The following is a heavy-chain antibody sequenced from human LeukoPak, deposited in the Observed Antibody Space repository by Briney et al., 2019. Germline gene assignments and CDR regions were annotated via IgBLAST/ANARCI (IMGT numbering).Heavy chain of an antibody. D-gene: IGHD3-3*01. Sequence: SETLSLTCTVSGGSISRDYWSWIRQPPGKGLEWIGYIYYTGSTNYNPSLKSRVTISVDTSKNQFSLKLSSVTAADTAVYYCARATIFGVVNYFDYWGQGTLVTVSS. CDR1: GGSISRDY. J-gene: IGHJ4*02. V-gene: IGHV4-59*01. CDR2: IYYTGST. CDR3: ARATIFGVVNYFDY.